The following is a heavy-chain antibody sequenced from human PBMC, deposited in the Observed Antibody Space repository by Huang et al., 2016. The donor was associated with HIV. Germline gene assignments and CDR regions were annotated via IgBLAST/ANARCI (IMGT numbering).Heavy chain of an antibody. D-gene: IGHD3-10*01. J-gene: IGHJ4*02. Sequence: QERLVESGGGVVQPGRSLRLSCAASGLTFSSYAMHWVRQAPGKGLEWVAVISYDGSNQHYVDSVKGRFTISRDNSKKMLYLQMNSLRMGDTAVYYCARGSAGVLWFGEMWGQGTLVTVSS. CDR3: ARGSAGVLWFGEM. CDR1: GLTFSSYA. CDR2: ISYDGSNQ. V-gene: IGHV3-30*04.